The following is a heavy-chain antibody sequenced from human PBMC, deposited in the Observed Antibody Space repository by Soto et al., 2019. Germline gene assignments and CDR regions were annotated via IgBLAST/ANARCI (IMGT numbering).Heavy chain of an antibody. CDR2: INHSGST. CDR1: GGSFSGYY. V-gene: IGHV4-34*01. D-gene: IGHD2-21*01. Sequence: SETLSLTCAVYGGSFSGYYWSWIRQPPGKGLEWIGEINHSGSTNYNPSLKSRVTISVDTSKNQFSLKLSSVTAADTAVYYCAGVNKFFYYYYGMDVWGQGTTVTVSS. J-gene: IGHJ6*02. CDR3: AGVNKFFYYYYGMDV.